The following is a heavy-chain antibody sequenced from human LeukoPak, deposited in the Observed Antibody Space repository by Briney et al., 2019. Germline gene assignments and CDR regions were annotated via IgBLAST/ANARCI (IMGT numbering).Heavy chain of an antibody. CDR2: IIWNGDNT. Sequence: GGSLRLPCAASGFTFDDYGMSWVRQVPGKGLEWVSGIIWNGDNTNYAYSLKGRFTISRDNAKNSLYLQMNSLRAEDTALYYCARGSTHYDVLTGYHYYFDYWGQGTLVTVSS. V-gene: IGHV3-20*04. CDR1: GFTFDDYG. CDR3: ARGSTHYDVLTGYHYYFDY. D-gene: IGHD3-9*01. J-gene: IGHJ4*02.